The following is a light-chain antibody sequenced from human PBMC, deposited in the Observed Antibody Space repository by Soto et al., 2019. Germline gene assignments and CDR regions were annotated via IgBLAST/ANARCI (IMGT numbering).Light chain of an antibody. V-gene: IGKV1-5*01. CDR3: QQYGSSPIT. J-gene: IGKJ3*01. CDR1: QTISSW. Sequence: DIQMTHSPSTLSGSVADRVTITCRASQTISSWLAWYQQKPGKAPKLLIYAASSLASGVPSRFSGSGSGTDFTLTISRLEPEDFAVYYCQQYGSSPITFGPGTKVDIK. CDR2: AAS.